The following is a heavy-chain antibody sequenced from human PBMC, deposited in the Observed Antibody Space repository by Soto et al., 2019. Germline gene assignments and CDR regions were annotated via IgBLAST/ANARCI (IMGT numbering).Heavy chain of an antibody. J-gene: IGHJ6*02. D-gene: IGHD1-26*01. Sequence: EVQLVESGGGLVQPGGSLRLSCAASGFTFNSYDMHWVRQATGKGLEWVSTINSAGDTYYLGSVKGRFTVSRENAKNSLYLQMDSLRAGDTAVYYCARDGNYYGMDVWGQGTTVTVSS. V-gene: IGHV3-13*04. CDR1: GFTFNSYD. CDR3: ARDGNYYGMDV. CDR2: INSAGDT.